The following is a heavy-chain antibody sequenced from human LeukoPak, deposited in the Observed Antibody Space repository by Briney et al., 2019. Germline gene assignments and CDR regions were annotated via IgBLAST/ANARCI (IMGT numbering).Heavy chain of an antibody. CDR2: IIPIFGTA. D-gene: IGHD3-10*01. J-gene: IGHJ3*02. CDR3: AREIGSGSHDAFDI. V-gene: IGHV1-69*13. CDR1: GGTFSSYA. Sequence: GASVKVSCKASGGTFSSYAISWVRQAPGQGLEWMGGIIPIFGTANYAQKFQGRVTITADESTSTAYMELSSLRSEDTAMYYCAREIGSGSHDAFDIWGQGTMVTVSS.